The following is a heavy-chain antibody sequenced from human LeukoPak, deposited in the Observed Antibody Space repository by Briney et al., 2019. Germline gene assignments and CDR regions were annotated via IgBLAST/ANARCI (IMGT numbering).Heavy chain of an antibody. CDR3: ARPQSMTWVAAFDI. Sequence: AGESLKISCKGSGYSFISYWIVWVRHMPGKGLEWMGIIYPGDSDTSYSPSFQGKVTISADKAISTAYLQWSSLKASDTAMYYCARPQSMTWVAAFDIWGQGTMVTVSS. CDR2: IYPGDSDT. V-gene: IGHV5-51*01. CDR1: GYSFISYW. D-gene: IGHD1-26*01. J-gene: IGHJ3*02.